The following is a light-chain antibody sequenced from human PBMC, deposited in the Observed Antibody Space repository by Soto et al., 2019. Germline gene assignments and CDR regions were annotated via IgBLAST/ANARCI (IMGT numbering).Light chain of an antibody. CDR3: QHYGSTPPYT. V-gene: IGKV3-20*01. J-gene: IGKJ2*01. CDR1: QSVSSTY. Sequence: EIVLTQSPGTLSLSPGERATLSCRASQSVSSTYLAWYQQKPGQAPRLLIYGAASRASGIPDRFSGSGSRTDFTITICRLEPEDFAVYYCQHYGSTPPYTSDQVNTLEIK. CDR2: GAA.